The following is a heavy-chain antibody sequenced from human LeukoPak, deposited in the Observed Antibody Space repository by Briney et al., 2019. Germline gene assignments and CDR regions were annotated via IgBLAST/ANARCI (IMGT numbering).Heavy chain of an antibody. CDR1: GGSISSSSYY. J-gene: IGHJ4*02. CDR2: IDWDDDK. D-gene: IGHD6-13*01. V-gene: IGHV2-70*11. Sequence: TLSLTCTVSGGSISSSSYYWGWIRQPPGKALKWLARIDWDDDKYYGTSLKTRLTISKDTSKNQVVLTMTNMDPVDTATYYCARYSSSRQFDYWGQGTLVTVSS. CDR3: ARYSSSRQFDY.